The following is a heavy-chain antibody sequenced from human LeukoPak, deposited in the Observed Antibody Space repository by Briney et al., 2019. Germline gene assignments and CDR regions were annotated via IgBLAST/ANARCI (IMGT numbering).Heavy chain of an antibody. CDR2: IYYSGST. CDR1: GGSISSYY. D-gene: IGHD3-9*01. Sequence: KPSETLSLTCTVSGGSISSYYWSWIRQPPGKGLEWIGYIYYSGSTNYNPSLKSRVTISVDTSKNQFSLKLSSVTAADTAVYYCARVNYDIKRYYSDYWGQGTLVTVSS. V-gene: IGHV4-59*01. CDR3: ARVNYDIKRYYSDY. J-gene: IGHJ4*02.